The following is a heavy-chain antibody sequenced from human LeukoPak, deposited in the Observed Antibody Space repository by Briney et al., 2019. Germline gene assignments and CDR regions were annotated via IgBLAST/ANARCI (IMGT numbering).Heavy chain of an antibody. D-gene: IGHD3-3*01. CDR2: IYTSGST. V-gene: IGHV4-61*02. CDR3: ARDVTIFGDQVFFWFDP. Sequence: SENLSLTCTVSGGSISSGSYYWSWIRQPAGKGLEWIGRIYTSGSTNYNPSLKSRVTISVDTSKNQFSLKLSSVTAADTAVYYCARDVTIFGDQVFFWFDPWGQGTLVTVSS. CDR1: GGSISSGSYY. J-gene: IGHJ5*02.